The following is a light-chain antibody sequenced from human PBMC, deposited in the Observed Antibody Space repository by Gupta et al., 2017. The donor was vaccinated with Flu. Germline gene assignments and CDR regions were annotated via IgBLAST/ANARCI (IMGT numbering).Light chain of an antibody. J-gene: IGKJ4*01. CDR3: QQRRDLLT. Sequence: EIVLTQSPATLSLSPGERASLSCRASQSVSNFLAWYQHKPGQAPRLLIYDASNRATGIPARFSGSGSGTDFTLTISSLEPEDSAVYYCQQRRDLLTFGGGTRVQ. CDR1: QSVSNF. CDR2: DAS. V-gene: IGKV3-11*01.